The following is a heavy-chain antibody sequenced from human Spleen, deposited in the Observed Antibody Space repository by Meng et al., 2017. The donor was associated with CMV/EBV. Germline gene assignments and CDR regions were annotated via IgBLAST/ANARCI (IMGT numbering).Heavy chain of an antibody. CDR3: TTGTDFMIFGVSHGMDV. CDR2: IKSKTDGGTT. D-gene: IGHD3-3*01. V-gene: IGHV3-15*01. CDR1: GFTFSNAW. J-gene: IGHJ6*02. Sequence: GESLKISCAASGFTFSNAWMSWVRQAPGKGLEWVGRIKSKTDGGTTDYAAPVKGRFTISRDDSKNTLYLQMNSLKTEDTAVYYCTTGTDFMIFGVSHGMDVWGQGTTVTVSS.